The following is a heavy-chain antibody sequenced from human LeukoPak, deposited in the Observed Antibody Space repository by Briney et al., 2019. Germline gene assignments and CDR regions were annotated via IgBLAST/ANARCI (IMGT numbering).Heavy chain of an antibody. CDR2: IKQDGSGK. Sequence: GGSLRLSCAASGFTFSSYGMSWVRQAPGKGLEWVANIKQDGSGKYYVDSVKGRFTISRDNAKNSLYLQMNSLRAEDTAVYYCASETEPYSSSSAFDYWGQGTLVTVSS. J-gene: IGHJ4*02. D-gene: IGHD6-6*01. V-gene: IGHV3-7*01. CDR1: GFTFSSYG. CDR3: ASETEPYSSSSAFDY.